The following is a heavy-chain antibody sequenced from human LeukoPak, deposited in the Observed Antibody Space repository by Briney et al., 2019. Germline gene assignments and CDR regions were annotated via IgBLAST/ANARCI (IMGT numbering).Heavy chain of an antibody. J-gene: IGHJ4*02. CDR2: ISGSGGST. V-gene: IGHV3-23*01. CDR3: ATALGGYYYDSSGYYFDY. CDR1: GFTFNTYA. Sequence: GGSLRLSCAASGFTFNTYAMSWVRQAPGKGLEWVAAISGSGGSTYYADSVKGRFTISRDNSKNTLYLQMNSLRAEDTAVYYCATALGGYYYDSSGYYFDYWGQGTLVTVSS. D-gene: IGHD3-22*01.